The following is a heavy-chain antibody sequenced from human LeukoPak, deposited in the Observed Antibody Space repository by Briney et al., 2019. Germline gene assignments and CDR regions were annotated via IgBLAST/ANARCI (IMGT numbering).Heavy chain of an antibody. J-gene: IGHJ4*02. V-gene: IGHV3-7*01. CDR3: ARLTRTYCGGDCSLDY. CDR1: GFTFSSYW. Sequence: TGGSLRLSCAASGFTFSSYWMSWVRQAPGKGLEWVANIKQDGSEKYYVDSVKGRFTISRDNAKNSLYLQMNSLRAEDTAVYYCARLTRTYCGGDCSLDYWGQGTLVTVSS. CDR2: IKQDGSEK. D-gene: IGHD2-21*02.